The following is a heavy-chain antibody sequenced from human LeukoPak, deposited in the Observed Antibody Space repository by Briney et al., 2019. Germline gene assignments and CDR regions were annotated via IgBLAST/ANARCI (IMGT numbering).Heavy chain of an antibody. CDR3: ARGKGYCSSTTCYGVYWFDP. CDR1: GYTFTTYA. CDR2: INTDTGNP. D-gene: IGHD2-2*01. Sequence: ASVKVSCKASGYTFTTYAMNWVRQAPGQGLEWMGWINTDTGNPTYAQGFTGRFVFSLDTSVSTAYLQISSLKAEDTAVYYCARGKGYCSSTTCYGVYWFDPWGQGTLVTVSS. V-gene: IGHV7-4-1*02. J-gene: IGHJ5*02.